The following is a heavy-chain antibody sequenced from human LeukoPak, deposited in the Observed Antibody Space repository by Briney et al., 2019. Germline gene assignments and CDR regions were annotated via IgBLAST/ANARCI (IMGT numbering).Heavy chain of an antibody. V-gene: IGHV3-13*01. J-gene: IGHJ4*02. CDR1: GFTFSDDD. D-gene: IGHD1-1*01. CDR2: IGTAGDT. Sequence: GRSLRLSCAASGFTFSDDDMHWVRQATGKGLEWVSAIGTAGDTYYTGSVKGRFTISREDAKNSLYLQMNSLRAGDTAVYYCARVAKERVGGVYYFDYWGQGTLVTVSS. CDR3: ARVAKERVGGVYYFDY.